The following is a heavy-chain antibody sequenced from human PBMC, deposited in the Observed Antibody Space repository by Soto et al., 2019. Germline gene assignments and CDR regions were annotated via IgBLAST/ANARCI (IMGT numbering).Heavy chain of an antibody. Sequence: SETLSLTCTVSGDSVSSDNYYWTWIRQPPGKGLEWFGYIYSSGSTNYNPSLKSRVTISVDTSRNQFSLKLTSVTAADTAVYYCARDIRGYSRAFDYWGQGTLVTVS. J-gene: IGHJ4*02. CDR2: IYSSGST. CDR1: GDSVSSDNYY. D-gene: IGHD5-18*01. V-gene: IGHV4-61*01. CDR3: ARDIRGYSRAFDY.